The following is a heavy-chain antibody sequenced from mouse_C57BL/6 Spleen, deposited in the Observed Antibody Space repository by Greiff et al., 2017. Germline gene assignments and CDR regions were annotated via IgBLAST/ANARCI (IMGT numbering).Heavy chain of an antibody. CDR1: GFTFSDYG. Sequence: EVQLQQSGGGLVKPGGSLKLSCAASGFTFSDYGMHWVRQAPEKGLEWVAYISSGSSTIYYADTVKGRFTISRDNAKNTLFLQMTSLRSEDTAMYYCARTYGPLDYWGQGTTLTVSS. D-gene: IGHD1-1*02. CDR3: ARTYGPLDY. CDR2: ISSGSSTI. J-gene: IGHJ2*01. V-gene: IGHV5-17*01.